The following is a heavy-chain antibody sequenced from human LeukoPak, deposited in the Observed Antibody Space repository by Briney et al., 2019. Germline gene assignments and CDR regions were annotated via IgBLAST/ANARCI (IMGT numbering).Heavy chain of an antibody. Sequence: RASQTLSLTCAVSGGSISSGGYSWSWIRQPPGKGLEWIGYIYHSGSTYYNPSLKSRVTISVDRSKNQFSLKLSSVTAADTAVYYCARELGSTGMDVWGQGTTVTVSS. CDR3: ARELGSTGMDV. J-gene: IGHJ6*02. CDR1: GGSISSGGYS. V-gene: IGHV4-30-2*01. D-gene: IGHD6-13*01. CDR2: IYHSGST.